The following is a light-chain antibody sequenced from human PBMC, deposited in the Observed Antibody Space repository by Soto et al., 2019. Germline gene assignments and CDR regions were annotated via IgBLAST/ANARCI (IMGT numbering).Light chain of an antibody. CDR3: QQRSNWPPNT. CDR2: DAS. Sequence: EIVLTQSPATLSLSPGERATLSCRASQSVSSYLAWYQQKPGQAPRLLIYDASNRATGIPARFSGSGSGTDFTLTIRSLEPEDFAAYYCQQRSNWPPNTFGQGTRREIK. CDR1: QSVSSY. J-gene: IGKJ5*01. V-gene: IGKV3-11*01.